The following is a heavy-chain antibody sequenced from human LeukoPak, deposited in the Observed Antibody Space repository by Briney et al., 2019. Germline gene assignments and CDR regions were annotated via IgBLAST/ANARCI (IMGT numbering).Heavy chain of an antibody. Sequence: SETLSLTCTVSGGSISSYYWSWIRQPPGKGLEWIGEINHSGSTNYNPSLKSRVTISVDTSKNQFSLKLSSVTAADTAVYYCARGLPRRLRLSHYFDCWGQGTLVTVSS. V-gene: IGHV4-34*01. J-gene: IGHJ4*02. D-gene: IGHD3-16*01. CDR2: INHSGST. CDR1: GGSISSYY. CDR3: ARGLPRRLRLSHYFDC.